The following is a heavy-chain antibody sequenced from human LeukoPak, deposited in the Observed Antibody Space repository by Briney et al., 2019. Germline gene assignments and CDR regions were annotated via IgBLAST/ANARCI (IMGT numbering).Heavy chain of an antibody. CDR3: ARGIMMVGL. V-gene: IGHV4-59*01. D-gene: IGHD3-16*01. CDR2: INYSGST. CDR1: GGSISSYY. Sequence: PSETLSLTCTVSGGSISSYYWSWIRQPPGKGLEWIGYINYSGSTTYNPSLKSRVAISVDTSKNQFSLKLSSVTAADTAVYYCARGIMMVGLWGQGTLVTVSS. J-gene: IGHJ4*02.